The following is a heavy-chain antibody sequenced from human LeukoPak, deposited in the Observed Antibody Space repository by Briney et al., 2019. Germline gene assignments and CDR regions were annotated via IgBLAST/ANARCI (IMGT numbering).Heavy chain of an antibody. Sequence: GSLRLSCSGSGFRFGDYAINWFRQTPGKGLESVCFIRSKPYGETADYAASVRGRFIISRDDSKSIAYLQMNSLKPEDTAVYYCTKFGAYYFDNSASESFDYWGQGTLVTVSS. J-gene: IGHJ4*02. CDR3: TKFGAYYFDNSASESFDY. V-gene: IGHV3-49*03. D-gene: IGHD3-22*01. CDR2: IRSKPYGETA. CDR1: GFRFGDYA.